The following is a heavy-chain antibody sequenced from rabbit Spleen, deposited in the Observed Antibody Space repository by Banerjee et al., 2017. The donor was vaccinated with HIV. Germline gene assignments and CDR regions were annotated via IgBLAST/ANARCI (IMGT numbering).Heavy chain of an antibody. Sequence: QEQLVESGGGLVKPGASLTLTCKASGFSFSSGYDMCWVRQAPGKGLEWIACIDTGSSGFTYFASWAKGRFTISKTSSTTVTLQMTSLTAADTATYFCARDTSSSFSSYGMDLWGQGTLVTVS. CDR2: IDTGSSGFT. V-gene: IGHV1S45*01. CDR3: ARDTSSSFSSYGMDL. D-gene: IGHD1-1*01. CDR1: GFSFSSGYD. J-gene: IGHJ6*01.